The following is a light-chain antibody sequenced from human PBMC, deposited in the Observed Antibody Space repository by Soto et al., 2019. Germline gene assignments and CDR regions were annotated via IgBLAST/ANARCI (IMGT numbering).Light chain of an antibody. J-gene: IGKJ4*01. CDR1: QSVSTN. V-gene: IGKV3-15*01. CDR2: GAS. CDR3: QQYNKWPLT. Sequence: EIVMTQSPATLSVSPGERATLSCRASQSVSTNLAWYQHKPGQAPRLLIYGASTRATAIPARFSGSGSGTKFTLTISSLQSEDFAVYYCQQYNKWPLTFGGGTKVEIK.